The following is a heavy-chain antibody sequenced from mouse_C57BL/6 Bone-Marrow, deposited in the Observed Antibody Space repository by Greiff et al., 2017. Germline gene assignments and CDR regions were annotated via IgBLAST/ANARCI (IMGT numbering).Heavy chain of an antibody. CDR2: ISYDGSN. D-gene: IGHD2-3*01. Sequence: EVQLQQSGPGLVKPSQSLSLTCSVTGYSITSGYYWNWIRQFPGNKLEWMGYISYDGSNNYNPSLKNRISITRDTSKNQFFLKLNSVTTEDTATYYCAGWLLRFAYWGQGTLVTVSA. J-gene: IGHJ3*01. V-gene: IGHV3-6*01. CDR1: GYSITSGYY. CDR3: AGWLLRFAY.